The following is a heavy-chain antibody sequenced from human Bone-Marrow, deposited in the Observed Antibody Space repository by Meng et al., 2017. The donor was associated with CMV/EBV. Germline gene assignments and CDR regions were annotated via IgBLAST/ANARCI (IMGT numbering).Heavy chain of an antibody. CDR3: AISTKPKYYDFWSGYYTGGLDD. J-gene: IGHJ4*02. CDR2: MNPNSGNT. CDR1: GYTFTSYD. Sequence: ASVKVSCKASGYTFTSYDINWVRQATGQGLEWMGWMNPNSGNTGYAQKFQGRVTMTRNTSISTAYMELSSLRSEDTAVYYCAISTKPKYYDFWSGYYTGGLDDWGQGTLVTSPQ. V-gene: IGHV1-8*01. D-gene: IGHD3-3*01.